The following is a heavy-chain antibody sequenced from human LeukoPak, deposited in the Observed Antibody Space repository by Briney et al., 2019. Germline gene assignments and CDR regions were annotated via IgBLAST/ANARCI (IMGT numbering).Heavy chain of an antibody. J-gene: IGHJ4*02. Sequence: ASVKVSRKASGYTFTGYYMHWVRQAPGQGLEWMGRINPNSGGTNYAQKFQGRVTMTRDTSISTAYMELSRLRSDDTAVYYCARATRGITGTTSDYWGQGTLVTVSS. CDR1: GYTFTGYY. CDR2: INPNSGGT. V-gene: IGHV1-2*06. CDR3: ARATRGITGTTSDY. D-gene: IGHD1-20*01.